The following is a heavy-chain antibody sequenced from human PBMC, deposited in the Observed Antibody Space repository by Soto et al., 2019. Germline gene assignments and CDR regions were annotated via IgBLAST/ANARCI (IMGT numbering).Heavy chain of an antibody. J-gene: IGHJ4*02. D-gene: IGHD6-19*01. CDR2: ILYSGST. CDR3: ARLGSSGWYQGSDFDY. Sequence: QLQLQESGPGLVKPSETLSLTCIVSGGSITRNNHYWGWIRQSPGKGMEWIGRILYSGSTKYNPSLKTRVPLSLETSNNQFSLKMRSVTAADTTLYYCARLGSSGWYQGSDFDYWGQGTLVTVSS. CDR1: GGSITRNNHY. V-gene: IGHV4-39*01.